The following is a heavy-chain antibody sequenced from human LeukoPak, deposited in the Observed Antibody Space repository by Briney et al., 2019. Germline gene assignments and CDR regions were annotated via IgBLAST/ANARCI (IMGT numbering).Heavy chain of an antibody. CDR1: GYTFTGYY. Sequence: ASVKVSCKASGYTFTGYYIHWVRQAPGQGLEWMGRINPNSGDTNYAQKFQGRVTMTRDTSTSTAYMELSRLTSDDTAVYYCARPTSYGYYFDSWGQGTLVTVSS. CDR2: INPNSGDT. V-gene: IGHV1-2*06. CDR3: ARPTSYGYYFDS. J-gene: IGHJ4*02. D-gene: IGHD5-18*01.